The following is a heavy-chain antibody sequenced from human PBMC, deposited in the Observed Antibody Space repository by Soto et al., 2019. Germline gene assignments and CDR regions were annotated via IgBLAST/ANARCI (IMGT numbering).Heavy chain of an antibody. CDR3: AGAIRSGYYYSLFDY. D-gene: IGHD3-22*01. CDR1: GGSISSGDYY. J-gene: IGHJ4*02. Sequence: QVQLQESGPGLVKPSQTLSLTCTVSGGSISSGDYYWSWIRQPPGKGLEWIGYIYYSGSTYYNPSRTSRVTLSLYTSKNQSSLKLSSVTAADTAVYYCAGAIRSGYYYSLFDYWGQGTLVTVSS. V-gene: IGHV4-30-4*01. CDR2: IYYSGST.